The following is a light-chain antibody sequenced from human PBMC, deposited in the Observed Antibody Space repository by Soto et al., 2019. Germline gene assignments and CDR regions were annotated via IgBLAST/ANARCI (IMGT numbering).Light chain of an antibody. V-gene: IGKV1-6*01. J-gene: IGKJ4*01. CDR1: QGIRND. CDR3: LKDYNYPLT. CDR2: AAS. Sequence: AIQMTQSPSSLSASVGDRVTITCRASQGIRNDLGWYQQKPGKAPKLLIYAASSLQSGDPSRCSGSGCSTGFTLTITILQPENFATCYCLKDYNYPLTFGGGTKVDIK.